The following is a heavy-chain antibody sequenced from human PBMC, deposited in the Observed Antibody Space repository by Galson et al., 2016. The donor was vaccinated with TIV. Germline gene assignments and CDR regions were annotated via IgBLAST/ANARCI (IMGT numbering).Heavy chain of an antibody. CDR3: AKAPGYSGYSYGYFDS. D-gene: IGHD5-18*01. Sequence: QSGAEVKKPGESLKISCKASGYSISSYWTAWVRQVPGKGLEWMGIIYPGDSETRYSPSFQAQVTISADKSINTAYLQWTSLKASDTAMYYCAKAPGYSGYSYGYFDSWGQGTLVTVSS. J-gene: IGHJ4*02. CDR1: GYSISSYW. V-gene: IGHV5-51*03. CDR2: IYPGDSET.